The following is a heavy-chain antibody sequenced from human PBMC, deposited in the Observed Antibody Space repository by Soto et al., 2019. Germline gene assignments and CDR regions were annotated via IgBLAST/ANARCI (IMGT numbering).Heavy chain of an antibody. CDR3: ARTTVTTDSAFDI. V-gene: IGHV5-51*01. CDR1: GYSFTNFW. J-gene: IGHJ3*02. Sequence: GESLKISCKGSGYSFTNFWIAWVRQMPGKGLEWMGIIYPGDSDTRYSPSFQGQVTISADKSINTAYLQCNNLKASDTAMYYCARTTVTTDSAFDIWGRGTMVTVS. CDR2: IYPGDSDT. D-gene: IGHD4-17*01.